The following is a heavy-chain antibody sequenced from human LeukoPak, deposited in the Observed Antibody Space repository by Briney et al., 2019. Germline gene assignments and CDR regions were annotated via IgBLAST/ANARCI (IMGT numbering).Heavy chain of an antibody. CDR2: INSDGSST. D-gene: IGHD6-13*01. Sequence: GGSLRLSCAASGFTFSSYWMHWIRQAPGKGLVWVSRINSDGSSTNYADSVKGRFTISRGNAENTLYLQMNSLRAEDTAVYYCARKAAGLTFDYWGQGTLVTVSS. V-gene: IGHV3-74*01. J-gene: IGHJ4*02. CDR3: ARKAAGLTFDY. CDR1: GFTFSSYW.